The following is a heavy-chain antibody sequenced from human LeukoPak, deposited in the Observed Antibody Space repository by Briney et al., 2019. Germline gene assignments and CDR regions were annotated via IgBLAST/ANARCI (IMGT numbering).Heavy chain of an antibody. J-gene: IGHJ4*02. V-gene: IGHV3-7*01. CDR3: ARDVNWGHFDY. CDR2: IREDGS. D-gene: IGHD7-27*01. CDR1: GFTFGTYL. Sequence: GGSLRLSCAASGFTFGTYLMAWVRQGPGKGLEWVASIREDGSDYVASMKGRFAISRNNAKHSVYLQMNSLRDEDTAVYYCARDVNWGHFDYWGQGTLVTVSS.